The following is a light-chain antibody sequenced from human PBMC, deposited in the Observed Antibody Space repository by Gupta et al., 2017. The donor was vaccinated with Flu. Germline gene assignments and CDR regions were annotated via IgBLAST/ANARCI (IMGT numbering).Light chain of an antibody. CDR2: KDS. Sequence: SYELTPPSSVSVSPGQTARNTCSGDVLAKKYARWFQQKPGQAPVLVIYKDSERPSGIPERFSGSSSGTTVTLTISGAQVEDEADYYCYSAADNNAPWVFGGGTKLTVL. V-gene: IGLV3-27*01. J-gene: IGLJ3*02. CDR3: YSAADNNAPWV. CDR1: VLAKKY.